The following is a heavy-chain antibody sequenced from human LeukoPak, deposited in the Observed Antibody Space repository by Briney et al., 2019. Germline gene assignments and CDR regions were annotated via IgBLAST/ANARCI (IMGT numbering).Heavy chain of an antibody. CDR3: ARDGDCSSTSCYEGDSGNWFYP. D-gene: IGHD2-2*01. Sequence: GASVKVSCKASGYTFTSYGISWVRQAPGQGLEWMGWISAYNGNTNYAQKLQGRVTMTTDTSTSTAYMELRSLRSDDMAVYYCARDGDCSSTSCYEGDSGNWFYPWGQGTLVTDSS. V-gene: IGHV1-18*03. J-gene: IGHJ5*02. CDR2: ISAYNGNT. CDR1: GYTFTSYG.